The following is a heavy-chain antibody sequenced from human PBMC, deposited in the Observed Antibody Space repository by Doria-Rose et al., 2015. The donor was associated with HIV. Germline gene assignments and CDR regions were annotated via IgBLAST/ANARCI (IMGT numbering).Heavy chain of an antibody. D-gene: IGHD6-13*01. CDR1: GVSLSSPGMG. Sequence: QFTLKESGPVLVKPTETLTLTCTVSGVSLSSPGMGVSWIRQPPGKALEWLANIFTDDERSYKTSLKSRHTISRAASKSQVVLTITDMDPVDTATYYCARIKSSRWYHKYYFDFWGQGTLVIVSA. CDR3: ARIKSSRWYHKYYFDF. V-gene: IGHV2-26*01. J-gene: IGHJ4*02. CDR2: IFTDDER.